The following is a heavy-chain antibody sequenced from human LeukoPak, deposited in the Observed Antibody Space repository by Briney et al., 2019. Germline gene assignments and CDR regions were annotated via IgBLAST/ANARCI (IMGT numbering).Heavy chain of an antibody. CDR2: ISSNGDKK. Sequence: PGGPRRLSGSHFEFTFSTSILNWCRKALGKGLEYVSAISSNGDKKYYADSVKGRFTISRDNSKNTLYLQMSSLRADDTAVYYCVRGTGYWGQGTLVTVSS. V-gene: IGHV3-64D*06. CDR1: EFTFSTSI. J-gene: IGHJ4*02. CDR3: VRGTGY.